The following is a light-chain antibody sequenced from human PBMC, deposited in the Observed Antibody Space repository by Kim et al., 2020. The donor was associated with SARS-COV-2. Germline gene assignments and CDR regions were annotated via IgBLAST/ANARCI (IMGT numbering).Light chain of an antibody. CDR1: QNISHW. CDR2: KTS. CDR3: QQYNSYLGT. J-gene: IGKJ1*01. Sequence: PSVGDRANITRRASQNISHWLAWYQQKPGKVPRVLKYKTSTLQNGDPSRFSGSESGTEFPLTISRLQPDDFAIYYCQQYNSYLGTFGQGTKVDIK. V-gene: IGKV1-5*03.